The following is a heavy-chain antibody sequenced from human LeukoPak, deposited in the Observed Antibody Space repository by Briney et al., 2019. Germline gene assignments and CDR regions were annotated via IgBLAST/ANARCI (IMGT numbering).Heavy chain of an antibody. V-gene: IGHV1-18*01. CDR2: ISAYNGNT. CDR3: ARDGRFYSSGWKPFDY. D-gene: IGHD6-19*01. J-gene: IGHJ4*02. CDR1: GYTFTSNG. Sequence: ASVKVSCKASGYTFTSNGISWVRQAPGQGLEWMGWISAYNGNTNYAQKLQGRVTMTTDTSTSTAYMELRSLRSDDTAVYYCARDGRFYSSGWKPFDYWGQGTLVTVSS.